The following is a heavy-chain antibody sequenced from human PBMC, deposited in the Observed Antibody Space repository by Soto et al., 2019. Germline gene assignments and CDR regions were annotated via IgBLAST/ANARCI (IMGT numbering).Heavy chain of an antibody. CDR2: IYYSGST. J-gene: IGHJ4*02. Sequence: WGTLSLTCAVSGVSVSGVSLYWSWLRQPPGKGLEWIGYIYYSGSTNYNPSLKSRVTISVDTSKNQFSLKLSSVTAADTAVYYCARALYGGIDYWGPGSLVTVS. CDR3: ARALYGGIDY. D-gene: IGHD3-16*01. V-gene: IGHV4-61*01. CDR1: GVSVSGVSLY.